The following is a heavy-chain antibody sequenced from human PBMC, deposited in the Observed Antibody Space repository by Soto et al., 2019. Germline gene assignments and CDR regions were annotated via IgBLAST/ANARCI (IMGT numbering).Heavy chain of an antibody. V-gene: IGHV3-30-3*01. CDR1: GFTFSSYA. CDR2: ISYDGSNK. CDR3: ARALGELNYYYYGMDV. J-gene: IGHJ6*02. D-gene: IGHD1-26*01. Sequence: ESGGGVVQPGRSLRLSCAASGFTFSSYAMHWVRQAPGKGLEWVAVISYDGSNKYYADSVKGRFTISRDNSKNTLYLQMNSLRAEDTAVYYCARALGELNYYYYGMDVWGQGTTVTVSS.